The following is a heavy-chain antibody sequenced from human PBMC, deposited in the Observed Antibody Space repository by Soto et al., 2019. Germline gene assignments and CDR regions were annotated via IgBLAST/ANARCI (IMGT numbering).Heavy chain of an antibody. CDR3: ARVLPTSHYYYYGMDV. D-gene: IGHD3-16*01. CDR1: GYTFTTYY. Sequence: QVPLVQSGAEVKKPGASVKVSCKASGYTFTTYYMHWVRQAPGQGLEWMGIINPSGGSTSYAQKFQGRVTMTRDTSTSTVYMELSSLRYEDTAVYYCARVLPTSHYYYYGMDVWGQGTTVTVSS. J-gene: IGHJ6*02. CDR2: INPSGGST. V-gene: IGHV1-46*01.